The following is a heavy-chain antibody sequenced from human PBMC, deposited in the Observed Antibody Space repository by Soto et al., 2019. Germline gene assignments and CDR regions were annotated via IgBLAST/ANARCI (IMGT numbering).Heavy chain of an antibody. V-gene: IGHV3-23*01. Sequence: GSLRLSCAASGFTFSSYAMSWVRQAPGKGLEWVSAISGSGGSTYYADSVKGRFTISRDNSKNTMYLQMNSLRAEDTAVYYCAKASTAAGFNFDYWGQGTLVTVSS. CDR2: ISGSGGST. CDR1: GFTFSSYA. D-gene: IGHD6-13*01. CDR3: AKASTAAGFNFDY. J-gene: IGHJ4*02.